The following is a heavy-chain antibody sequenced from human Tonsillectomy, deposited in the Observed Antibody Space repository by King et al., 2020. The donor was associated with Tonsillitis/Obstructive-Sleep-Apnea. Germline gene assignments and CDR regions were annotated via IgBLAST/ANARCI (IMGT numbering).Heavy chain of an antibody. Sequence: EVQLVESGGGLVKPGGSLRLSCAASAFSFSSYSMNWVRLAPGKGLEWVSSISSSSIYIYYADSVKGRFTISRDNAKNSLYLQMNSLRAEDTAVYYFVRGAGYSSGWFYYYYGMDVWGQGTTVTVSS. CDR2: ISSSSIYI. J-gene: IGHJ6*02. CDR3: VRGAGYSSGWFYYYYGMDV. CDR1: AFSFSSYS. V-gene: IGHV3-21*01. D-gene: IGHD6-19*01.